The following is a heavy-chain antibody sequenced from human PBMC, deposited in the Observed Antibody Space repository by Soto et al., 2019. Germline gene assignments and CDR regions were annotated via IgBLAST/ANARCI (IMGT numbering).Heavy chain of an antibody. Sequence: PSETLSLTCAVYGGSFSGFYWGWVRQPPGEGLEWIGEINHSGSTNYNPSLKSRVTISVDTSKNQFSLKLSSVTAADTAVYYCARGLRYCSGGSCASGFGYWGQGTLVTVSS. V-gene: IGHV4-34*01. D-gene: IGHD2-15*01. J-gene: IGHJ4*02. CDR2: INHSGST. CDR3: ARGLRYCSGGSCASGFGY. CDR1: GGSFSGFY.